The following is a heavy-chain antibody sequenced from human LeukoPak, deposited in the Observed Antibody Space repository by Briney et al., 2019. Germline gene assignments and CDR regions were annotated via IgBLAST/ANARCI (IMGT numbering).Heavy chain of an antibody. J-gene: IGHJ5*02. CDR3: AREWAHIAVPGTGVWFDP. V-gene: IGHV4-59*01. D-gene: IGHD6-19*01. CDR2: IYYSGST. CDR1: GGSISSYY. Sequence: SETLSLTCTVSGGSISSYYWSWIRQPPGKGLEWIGYIYYSGSTNYNPSLKSRVTISVDTSKNQFSLKLSSVTAADTAVYYCAREWAHIAVPGTGVWFDPWGQGTLGTVSS.